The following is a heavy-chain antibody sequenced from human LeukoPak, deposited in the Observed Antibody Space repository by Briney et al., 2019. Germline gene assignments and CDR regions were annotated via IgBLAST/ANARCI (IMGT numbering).Heavy chain of an antibody. D-gene: IGHD2-2*01. CDR3: ARGVVVPAVYFDY. J-gene: IGHJ4*02. V-gene: IGHV4-4*07. CDR1: GGSISSYY. Sequence: SETLSLTCTVSGGSISSYYWNWIRQPAGKGLEWIGRIYSSGSINYNPSLKSRVTISVDKSKNQFSLKLNTVAAADTAVYYCARGVVVPAVYFDYWGQGTLVTVSS. CDR2: IYSSGSI.